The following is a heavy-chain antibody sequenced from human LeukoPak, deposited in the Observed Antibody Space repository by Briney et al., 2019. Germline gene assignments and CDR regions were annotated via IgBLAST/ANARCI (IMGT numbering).Heavy chain of an antibody. CDR2: ISPSSDNI. Sequence: GGSLRLSCEAAGFNFSGYEMNWVRQAPGKGLEWISFISPSSDNIHFADSVKGRFTISRDNTKNTVYLQMNRLRVEDTAVYYCARAPGYYWGQGTLVPVSS. CDR1: GFNFSGYE. CDR3: ARAPGYY. V-gene: IGHV3-48*03. J-gene: IGHJ4*02.